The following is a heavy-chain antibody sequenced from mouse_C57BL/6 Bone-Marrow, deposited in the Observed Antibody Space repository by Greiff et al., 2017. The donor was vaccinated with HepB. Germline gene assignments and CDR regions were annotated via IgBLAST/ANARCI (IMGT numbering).Heavy chain of an antibody. J-gene: IGHJ2*01. Sequence: EVHLVESGGGLVKPGGSLKLSCAASGFTFSDYGMHWVRQAPEKGLEWVAYISSGSSTIYYADTVKGRFTISRDNAKNTLFLQMTSLRSEDTAMYYCAIDGNYVFYYWGQGTTLTVSS. CDR3: AIDGNYVFYY. V-gene: IGHV5-17*01. D-gene: IGHD2-1*01. CDR1: GFTFSDYG. CDR2: ISSGSSTI.